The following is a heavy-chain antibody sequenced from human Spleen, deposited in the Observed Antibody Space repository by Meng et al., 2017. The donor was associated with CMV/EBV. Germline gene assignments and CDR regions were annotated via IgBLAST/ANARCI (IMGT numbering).Heavy chain of an antibody. V-gene: IGHV5-51*01. Sequence: GESLKISCKASGYSFTTYWIGWVRQMPGKGLEWMGIIFPDDSDTRYSPSFQGQVTISADKSLTTTYLQWSSLKASDTAIYYCARRYGSGSSPFDYWGQGSLVTVS. CDR2: IFPDDSDT. D-gene: IGHD3-10*01. CDR1: GYSFTTYW. J-gene: IGHJ4*02. CDR3: ARRYGSGSSPFDY.